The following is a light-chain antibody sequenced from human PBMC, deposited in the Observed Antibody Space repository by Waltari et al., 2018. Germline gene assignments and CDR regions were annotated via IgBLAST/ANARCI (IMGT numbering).Light chain of an antibody. CDR2: GAS. CDR1: HSIRTY. CDR3: QQSYSNSRA. V-gene: IGKV1-39*01. J-gene: IGKJ1*01. Sequence: DIQMTQSPSSLSASVGDRVTITCRASHSIRTYLKWYQQKVGKAPTLLIYGASTLQSGVPSRFSGDGSGTDFTLTISGLQAEDFATYYCQQSYSNSRAFGQGTKIEVK.